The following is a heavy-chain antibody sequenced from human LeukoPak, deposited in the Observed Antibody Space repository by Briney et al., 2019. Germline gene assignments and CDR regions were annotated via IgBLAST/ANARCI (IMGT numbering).Heavy chain of an antibody. CDR2: IIPIFGTA. Sequence: SVKVSCKASGYTFTSYGISWVRQAPGQGLEWMGGIIPIFGTANYAQKFQGRVTITTDESTSTAYMELSSLRSEDTAVYYCARDYRDSSGYDYWGQGTLVTVSS. V-gene: IGHV1-69*05. CDR1: GYTFTSYG. D-gene: IGHD3-22*01. J-gene: IGHJ4*02. CDR3: ARDYRDSSGYDY.